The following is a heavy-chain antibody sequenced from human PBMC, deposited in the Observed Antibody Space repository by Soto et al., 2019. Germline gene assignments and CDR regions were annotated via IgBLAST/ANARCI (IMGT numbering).Heavy chain of an antibody. Sequence: QMQLVESGGGVVQPGRSLRLSCAASGFMFSSFGIHWVRQAPGKGLEWVAVISYDGTYQYYDDSVKGRFTIFRDNFGNTVALQMNSLRPEDTAVYYCAKQHSDLVIGAFDVWGPGAVVTVSS. CDR1: GFMFSSFG. CDR2: ISYDGTYQ. J-gene: IGHJ3*01. CDR3: AKQHSDLVIGAFDV. D-gene: IGHD4-4*01. V-gene: IGHV3-30*18.